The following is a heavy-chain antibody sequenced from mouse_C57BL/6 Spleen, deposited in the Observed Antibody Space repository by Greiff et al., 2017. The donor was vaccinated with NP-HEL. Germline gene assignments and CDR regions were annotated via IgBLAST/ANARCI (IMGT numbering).Heavy chain of an antibody. CDR1: GYAFSSSW. Sequence: VQLQQSGPELVKPGASVKISCKASGYAFSSSWMNWVKQRPGKGLEWIGRIYPGDGDTNYNGKFKGKATLTADKSSSTAYMQLSSLTSEDSAVYFCARENTGFAYWGQGTLVTVSA. V-gene: IGHV1-82*01. D-gene: IGHD5-2*01. J-gene: IGHJ3*01. CDR2: IYPGDGDT. CDR3: ARENTGFAY.